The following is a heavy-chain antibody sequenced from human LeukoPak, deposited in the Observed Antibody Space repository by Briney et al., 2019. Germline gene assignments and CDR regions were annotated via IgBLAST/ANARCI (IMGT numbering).Heavy chain of an antibody. V-gene: IGHV4-31*03. J-gene: IGHJ4*02. CDR3: ARGSVTGDGVDY. CDR2: IYYSGST. Sequence: PSETLSLTCTVSGGSISSGGYYWSWIRQHPGKGLERIGYIYYSGSTYYNPSLKSRVTISVDTSKNQFSLKLSSVTAADTAVYYCARGSVTGDGVDYWGQGTLVTVSS. D-gene: IGHD7-27*01. CDR1: GGSISSGGYY.